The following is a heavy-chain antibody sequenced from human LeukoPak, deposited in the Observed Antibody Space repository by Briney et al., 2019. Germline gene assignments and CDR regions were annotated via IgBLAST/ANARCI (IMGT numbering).Heavy chain of an antibody. J-gene: IGHJ3*02. V-gene: IGHV3-66*02. CDR3: ARDAFDI. CDR2: IYSGGST. CDR1: GFTVTNNY. Sequence: PGGSLRLSCAASGFTVTNNYISWVRQTPGKGLEWVSVIYSGGSTYYADSVKGRFTISRDNSKNTLYLQMSILRAEDTAVYYCARDAFDIWGQGTMVTVSS.